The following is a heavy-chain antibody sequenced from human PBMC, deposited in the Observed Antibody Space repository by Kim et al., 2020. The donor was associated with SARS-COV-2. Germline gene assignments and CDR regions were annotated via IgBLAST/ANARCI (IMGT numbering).Heavy chain of an antibody. CDR1: GGSISGYH. V-gene: IGHV4-59*01. CDR2: TYYSGNT. CDR3: ARGTYDYVWGSNRFVY. J-gene: IGHJ4*02. Sequence: SETLSLTCTVSGGSISGYHWSWIRQSPGRGLEWIGYTYYSGNTNYRPSLKSRVTISIDTSKNQFSLKLRSVTAADTAVYYCARGTYDYVWGSNRFVYWGQGTLVTVSS. D-gene: IGHD3-16*02.